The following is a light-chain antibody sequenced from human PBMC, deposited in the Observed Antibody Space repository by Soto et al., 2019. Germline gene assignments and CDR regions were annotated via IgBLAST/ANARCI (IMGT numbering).Light chain of an antibody. V-gene: IGKV1-39*01. J-gene: IGKJ2*01. CDR2: TAS. CDR1: QSISDY. CDR3: QQSYSTPYT. Sequence: DIQMTQSPSSLSASVGDRVTITCRASQSISDYLNWYQQKPGQAPKLLIYTASSLQGGVPSRFSGSGSGTHFTLTISSLQFEDFATYYCQQSYSTPYTFGQGTKLE.